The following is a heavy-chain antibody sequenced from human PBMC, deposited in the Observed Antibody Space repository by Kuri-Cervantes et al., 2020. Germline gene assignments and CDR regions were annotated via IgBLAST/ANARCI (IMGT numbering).Heavy chain of an antibody. V-gene: IGHV1-69*13. CDR2: IIPIFGTA. J-gene: IGHJ6*02. CDR1: GGTFSSYA. CDR3: AADVHYGSGGNYYYYGMDV. D-gene: IGHD3-10*01. Sequence: SVKVSCKASGGTFSSYAISWVRQAPGQGLEWMGGIIPIFGTANYAQKFQGRVTITADESTSTAYMELSSLRSEDTAVYYCAADVHYGSGGNYYYYGMDVWGQGTTVTVSS.